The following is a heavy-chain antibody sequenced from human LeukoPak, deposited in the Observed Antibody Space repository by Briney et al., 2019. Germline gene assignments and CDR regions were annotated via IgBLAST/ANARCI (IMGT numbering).Heavy chain of an antibody. V-gene: IGHV3-23*01. CDR2: ISGSGGST. Sequence: GGSLRLSCAASGFTLSSYDMSWVRQAPGKGLEWVSAISGSGGSTYYADSVKGRFTISRDNSKNTLYLQMNSLRAEDTAVYYCAKVEGGAAAGFFDYWGQGTLVTVSS. CDR1: GFTLSSYD. J-gene: IGHJ4*02. D-gene: IGHD6-13*01. CDR3: AKVEGGAAAGFFDY.